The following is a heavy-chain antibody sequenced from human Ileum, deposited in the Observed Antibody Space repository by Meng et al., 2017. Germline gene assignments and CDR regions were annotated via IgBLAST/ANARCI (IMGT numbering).Heavy chain of an antibody. CDR3: TTAGRSTDENY. CDR2: INQDGSVK. Sequence: GESLKISCAASGFTFSSHWMSWVCQAPEKGLEWMANINQDGSVKQYVDSAKGRFSISRDNAKNSLYLQMNSLRAEDTAVYYCTTAGRSTDENYWGQGMLVTVSS. CDR1: GFTFSSHW. V-gene: IGHV3-7*01. J-gene: IGHJ4*02.